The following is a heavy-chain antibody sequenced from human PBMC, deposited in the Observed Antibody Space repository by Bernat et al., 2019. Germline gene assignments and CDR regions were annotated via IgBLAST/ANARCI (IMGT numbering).Heavy chain of an antibody. CDR3: AGDSRVLRYFDWRNGGYYYGMDV. Sequence: QVQLQESGPGLVKPSETLSLTCTVSGGSISSYYWSWIRQPPGKGLEWIGYIYYSGSTNYNPSLKSRVTISVDTSKNQFSLKLSSVTAADTAVYYCAGDSRVLRYFDWRNGGYYYGMDVWSQGTTVTVSS. J-gene: IGHJ6*02. CDR1: GGSISSYY. D-gene: IGHD3-9*01. CDR2: IYYSGST. V-gene: IGHV4-59*08.